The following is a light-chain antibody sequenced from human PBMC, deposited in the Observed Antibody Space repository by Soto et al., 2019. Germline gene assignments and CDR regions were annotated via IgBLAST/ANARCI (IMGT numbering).Light chain of an antibody. CDR2: GAS. CDR1: QNIGNW. CDR3: QQYNNWPLT. V-gene: IGKV1-5*01. Sequence: DIQMTQSPSTLSASVGDRVTINCRASQNIGNWLAWYQQKPGKAPNLLIYGASSLQSGVPSRFSGSGFGTEFTLTISSLQPDDFASYYCQQYNNWPLTFGGGTTVEIK. J-gene: IGKJ4*01.